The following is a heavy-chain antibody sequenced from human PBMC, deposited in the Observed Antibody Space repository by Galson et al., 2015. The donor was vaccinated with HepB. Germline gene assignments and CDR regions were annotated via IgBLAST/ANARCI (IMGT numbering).Heavy chain of an antibody. J-gene: IGHJ4*02. CDR1: GFTFSSYW. D-gene: IGHD3-22*01. CDR3: ARAQYYYDSSGYSY. V-gene: IGHV3-7*03. CDR2: IKQDGSEK. Sequence: SLRLSCAASGFTFSSYWMSWGRQAPGKGLEWAANIKQDGSEKYYVDSVKGRFTISRDNAKNSLYPPMNSLRAEDTAVYYCARAQYYYDSSGYSYWGQGTLVTVSS.